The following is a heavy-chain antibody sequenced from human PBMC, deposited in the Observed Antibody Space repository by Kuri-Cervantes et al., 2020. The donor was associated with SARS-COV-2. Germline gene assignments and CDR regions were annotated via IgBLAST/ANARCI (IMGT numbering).Heavy chain of an antibody. V-gene: IGHV3-30-3*01. CDR3: AREAYTAQY. D-gene: IGHD3-16*01. CDR2: ISYDGSNK. J-gene: IGHJ4*02. Sequence: GGSLRLSCAASGFTFSSYAMHWVRQAPGKGLEWVAVISYDGSNKYYADSVKGRFTISRDNSKNTLYLQMNSLRAEGTAVYYCAREAYTAQYWGQGTLVTVSS. CDR1: GFTFSSYA.